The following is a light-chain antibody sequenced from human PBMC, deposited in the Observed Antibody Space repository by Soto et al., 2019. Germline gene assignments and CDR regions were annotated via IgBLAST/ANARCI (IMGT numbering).Light chain of an antibody. CDR1: HSVSRTY. CDR2: GAS. CDR3: HQYGSSPT. J-gene: IGKJ2*01. Sequence: EVLLTKCPGTLSSSPGEIATLSCRASHSVSRTYLAGYQQRPGQAPRLLIYGASSRATGIPDRFSGSGSGTDFTLTISRLEPEDFAVYYFHQYGSSPTFGQGTKLEIK. V-gene: IGKV3-20*01.